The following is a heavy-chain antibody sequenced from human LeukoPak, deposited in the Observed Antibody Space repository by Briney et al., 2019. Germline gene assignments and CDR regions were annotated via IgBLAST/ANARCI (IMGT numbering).Heavy chain of an antibody. J-gene: IGHJ6*02. D-gene: IGHD2-2*01. Sequence: SETLSLTCAVYGGSFSGYYLSWLRQPPGKGLEWIGEINHSGSTNYNPSLTSRVTVSVYTSKNQFSLKLSSVTAADTAVYYCARYSNGVVVPAAMAYGMDVWGQGTTVTVSS. V-gene: IGHV4-34*01. CDR1: GGSFSGYY. CDR3: ARYSNGVVVPAAMAYGMDV. CDR2: INHSGST.